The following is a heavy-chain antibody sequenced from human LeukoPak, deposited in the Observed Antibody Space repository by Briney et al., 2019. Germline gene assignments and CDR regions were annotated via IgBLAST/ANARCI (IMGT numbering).Heavy chain of an antibody. V-gene: IGHV4-4*09. CDR3: ARHFRKDYPDSGSSQYFHYIDV. CDR2: IYATGTT. J-gene: IGHJ6*03. CDR1: GGSMSDHY. D-gene: IGHD3-10*01. Sequence: SETLSLTCDVSGGSMSDHYWSWIRQPPGMTLEWIGYIYATGTTNYNPSLKGRVTISLDTSKNHLALRLRSVAAADAALYYCARHFRKDYPDSGSSQYFHYIDVWGKGTTVTVSS.